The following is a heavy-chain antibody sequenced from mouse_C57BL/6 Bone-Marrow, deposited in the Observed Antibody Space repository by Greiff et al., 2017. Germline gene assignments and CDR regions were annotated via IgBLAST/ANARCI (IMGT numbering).Heavy chain of an antibody. V-gene: IGHV14-4*01. CDR2: IDPENGDT. CDR3: TLITTVVYYYAMDY. CDR1: GFNIKDDY. Sequence: EVKLMESGAELVRPGASVTLSCTASGFNIKDDYMHWVKQRPEQGLEWIGWIDPENGDTEYASKFQGKATITADTSSNTAYLQLSSLTSEDTAVYYCTLITTVVYYYAMDYWGQGTSVTVSS. D-gene: IGHD1-1*01. J-gene: IGHJ4*01.